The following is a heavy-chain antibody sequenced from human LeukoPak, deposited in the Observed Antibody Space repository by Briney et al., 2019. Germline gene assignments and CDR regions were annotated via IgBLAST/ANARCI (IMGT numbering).Heavy chain of an antibody. CDR1: GFTFSSYS. D-gene: IGHD6-13*01. J-gene: IGHJ4*02. CDR3: ARNPSISVAQQLID. V-gene: IGHV3-21*01. CDR2: ISSSSSSYI. Sequence: GGSLRLSCAASGFTFSSYSMNWVRQAPGKGLEWVSSISSSSSSYIYYADSVKGRFTISRDNAKNSLYLQMNSLRAEDTAVYYCARNPSISVAQQLIDWGQGTLVTVSS.